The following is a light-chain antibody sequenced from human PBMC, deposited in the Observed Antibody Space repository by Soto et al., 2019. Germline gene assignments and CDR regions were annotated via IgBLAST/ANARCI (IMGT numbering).Light chain of an antibody. J-gene: IGLJ3*02. CDR3: SSYTSTSTPWV. CDR2: EVS. Sequence: QSALTQPASVSGSPGQSITISCTGTSSDVGGYNYVSWYQQHPGKAPKLMIYEVSNRPSGVSYRFSGSKSGNTASLTISGLLTEDEADYYCSSYTSTSTPWVFGGGTKVTVL. CDR1: SSDVGGYNY. V-gene: IGLV2-14*01.